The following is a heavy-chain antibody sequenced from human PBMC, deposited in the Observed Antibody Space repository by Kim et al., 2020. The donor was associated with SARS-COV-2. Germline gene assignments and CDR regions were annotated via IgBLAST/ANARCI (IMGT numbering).Heavy chain of an antibody. CDR1: GGSISSGSYY. D-gene: IGHD2-15*01. CDR2: IYTSGST. Sequence: SETLSLTCTVSGGSISSGSYYWSWIRQPAGKGLEWIGRIYTSGSTNYNPSLKSRVTISVDTSKNQFSLKLSSVTAADTAVYYCARPIGCWGAAFDYWGQGTLVTVSS. J-gene: IGHJ4*03. CDR3: ARPIGCWGAAFDY. V-gene: IGHV4-61*02.